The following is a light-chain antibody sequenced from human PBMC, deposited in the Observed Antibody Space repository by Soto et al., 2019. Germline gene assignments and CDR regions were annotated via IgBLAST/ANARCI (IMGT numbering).Light chain of an antibody. CDR3: QQYYNAPVT. CDR2: WAS. CDR1: QSILYSSSNKNF. J-gene: IGKJ4*01. V-gene: IGKV4-1*01. Sequence: DIVMTQSPDSLAVSLGERATINCRSSQSILYSSSNKNFLAWYQQKAGQPPKLLIYWASTRESGVPDRFSGSGSGTEFTLTINSLQPEDVAVYYCQQYYNAPVTFGGGTKVEIK.